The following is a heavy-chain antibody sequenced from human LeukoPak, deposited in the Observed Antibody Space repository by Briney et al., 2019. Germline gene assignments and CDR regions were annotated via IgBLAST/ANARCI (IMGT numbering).Heavy chain of an antibody. J-gene: IGHJ3*02. CDR3: ARTLITMMVDAFDI. Sequence: SETLSLTCTVSGGSISSYYWSWIRQPAGKGLEWIGRIYTSGSTNYNPFLKSRVTMSVDTSKNQFSLKLSSVTAADTAVYYCARTLITMMVDAFDIWGQGTMVTVSS. D-gene: IGHD3-22*01. CDR1: GGSISSYY. CDR2: IYTSGST. V-gene: IGHV4-4*07.